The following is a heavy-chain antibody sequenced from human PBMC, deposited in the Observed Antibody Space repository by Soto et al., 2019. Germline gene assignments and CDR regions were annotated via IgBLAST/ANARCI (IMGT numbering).Heavy chain of an antibody. CDR3: ASKVTTGYYYYGMDV. J-gene: IGHJ6*02. V-gene: IGHV1-2*04. Sequence: ASVKVSCKASGYTFTGYYMHWVRQAPGQGLEWMGWINPNSGGTNYAQKFQGWVTMTRDTSISTAYMELSRLRSDDTAVYYCASKVTTGYYYYGMDVWGQGTTVTVSS. D-gene: IGHD4-17*01. CDR1: GYTFTGYY. CDR2: INPNSGGT.